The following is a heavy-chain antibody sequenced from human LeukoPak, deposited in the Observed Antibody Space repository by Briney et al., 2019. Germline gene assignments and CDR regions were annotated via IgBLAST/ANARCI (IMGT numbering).Heavy chain of an antibody. Sequence: SETLSLTCTVSGGSISSYYRSWIRQPPGKGLEWIGYIYYSGSTNYNPSLKSRVTISVDTSKNQFSLKLSSVTAADTAVYYCARFHDYGGSWGLDYWGQGTLVTVSS. CDR3: ARFHDYGGSWGLDY. V-gene: IGHV4-59*01. J-gene: IGHJ4*02. CDR2: IYYSGST. CDR1: GGSISSYY. D-gene: IGHD4-23*01.